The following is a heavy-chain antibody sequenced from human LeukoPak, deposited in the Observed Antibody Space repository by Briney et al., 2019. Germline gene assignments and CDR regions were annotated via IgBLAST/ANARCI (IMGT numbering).Heavy chain of an antibody. J-gene: IGHJ4*02. CDR1: GGSISSSSYY. Sequence: SETLSLTCTVSGGSISSSSYYWGWLRQPPGKGLEWIGSIYYSGSTYYNPSLKSRVTISVDTSKIQFSLKLSSVTAADTAVYYCARLALQEVGATQTYYLDYWGQGTLVTVSS. CDR3: ARLALQEVGATQTYYLDY. CDR2: IYYSGST. D-gene: IGHD1-26*01. V-gene: IGHV4-39*07.